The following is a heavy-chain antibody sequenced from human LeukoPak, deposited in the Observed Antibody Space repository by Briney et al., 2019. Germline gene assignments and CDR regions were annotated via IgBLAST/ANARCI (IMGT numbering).Heavy chain of an antibody. CDR3: ARGGGDYPTLFDY. D-gene: IGHD2-21*02. CDR2: IRYDGSNK. V-gene: IGHV3-30*02. CDR1: GFTFSSYG. J-gene: IGHJ4*02. Sequence: PGGSLRLSCAASGFTFSSYGMHWVRQAPGKGLEWVAFIRYDGSNKYYADSVKGRFTISRDNSKNTLYLQMNSLRAEDTAVYYCARGGGDYPTLFDYWGQGTLVTVSS.